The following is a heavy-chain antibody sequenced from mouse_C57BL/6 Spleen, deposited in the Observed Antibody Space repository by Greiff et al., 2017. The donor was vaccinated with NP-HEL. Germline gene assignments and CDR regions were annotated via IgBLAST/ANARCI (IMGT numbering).Heavy chain of an antibody. V-gene: IGHV1-55*01. CDR3: ARRGSYYGSSYHY. J-gene: IGHJ2*01. D-gene: IGHD1-1*01. Sequence: QVQLQQPGAELVKPGASVKMSCKASGYTFTSYWITWVKQRPGQGLEWIGDIYPGSGSTNYNEKFKSKATLTVDTSSSTAYMQLSSLTSEDSAVYYCARRGSYYGSSYHYWGQGTTLTVSS. CDR1: GYTFTSYW. CDR2: IYPGSGST.